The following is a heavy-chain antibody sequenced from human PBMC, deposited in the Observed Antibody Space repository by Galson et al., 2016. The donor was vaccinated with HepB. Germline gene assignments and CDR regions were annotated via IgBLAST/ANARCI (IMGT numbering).Heavy chain of an antibody. CDR1: GFIFSNYG. V-gene: IGHV3-30*03. J-gene: IGHJ3*02. D-gene: IGHD3-16*01. Sequence: SLRLSCAASGFIFSNYGMHWVRQAPGKGLEWVAVISYDGSSKYYADSVKGRFTISRDNAKNSLYLQMNSLRDEDTAVYYCARDGGIPGAASDIWGQGTMVTVSS. CDR2: ISYDGSSK. CDR3: ARDGGIPGAASDI.